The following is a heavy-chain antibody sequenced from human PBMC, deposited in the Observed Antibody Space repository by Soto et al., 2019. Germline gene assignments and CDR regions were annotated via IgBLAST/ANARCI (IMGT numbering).Heavy chain of an antibody. D-gene: IGHD3-22*01. Sequence: PGGSLRLSWAASGISFSRYSMHWVRQAPGKGLEWVAVISDDGRKKTYADFVRGRFTISRDNSKNMVYLQMNSLSAEDKAVYYCASPYYYESNDYWFDHWGQGTPVTVSS. CDR1: GISFSRYS. J-gene: IGHJ5*02. CDR2: ISDDGRKK. V-gene: IGHV3-30*04. CDR3: ASPYYYESNDYWFDH.